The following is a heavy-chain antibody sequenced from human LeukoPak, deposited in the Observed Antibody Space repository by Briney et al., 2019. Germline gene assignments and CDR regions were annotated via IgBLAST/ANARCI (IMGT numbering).Heavy chain of an antibody. V-gene: IGHV3-30-3*01. D-gene: IGHD3-22*01. J-gene: IGHJ4*02. CDR3: ARYYYDSSGYSVDVYYFDY. CDR2: ISYDGSNK. Sequence: GGSLRLSCAASGFTFSSYAMHWVRQAPGKGLEWVAVISYDGSNKYYADSVKGRFTISRDNSKNTLYLQMNSLRAEDTAVYYCARYYYDSSGYSVDVYYFDYWGQGTLVTVSS. CDR1: GFTFSSYA.